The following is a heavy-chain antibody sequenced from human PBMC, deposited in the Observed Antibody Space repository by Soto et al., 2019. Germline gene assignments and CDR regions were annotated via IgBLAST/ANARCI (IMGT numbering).Heavy chain of an antibody. CDR1: GDSVTDYY. J-gene: IGHJ4*02. Sequence: SETLSLTCIVSGDSVTDYYWNWVRQTPGKALEWIGYFYYSGTTNYNPSLKGRASISVDTSKNQFSLKLTSVTAADTAVYYCIRGGVAAPPHFEFWGQGKLVTVSS. D-gene: IGHD3-16*01. CDR3: IRGGVAAPPHFEF. V-gene: IGHV4-59*02. CDR2: FYYSGTT.